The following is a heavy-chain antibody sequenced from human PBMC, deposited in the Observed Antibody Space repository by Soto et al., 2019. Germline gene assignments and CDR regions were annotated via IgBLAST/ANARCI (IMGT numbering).Heavy chain of an antibody. CDR2: ISYDGSNK. CDR1: GFTFSSYA. V-gene: IGHV3-30-3*01. CDR3: ARDSSSWSIYYYYYYGMDV. D-gene: IGHD6-13*01. Sequence: GGSLRLSCAASGFTFSSYAMHWVRQAPGKGLEWVAVISYDGSNKYYADSVKGRFTISRDNSKNTLYLQMNSLRAEDTAVYYCARDSSSWSIYYYYYYGMDVWGQGTTVTVSS. J-gene: IGHJ6*02.